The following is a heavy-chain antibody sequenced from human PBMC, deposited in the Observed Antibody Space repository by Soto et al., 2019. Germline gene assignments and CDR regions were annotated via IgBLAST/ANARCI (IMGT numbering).Heavy chain of an antibody. CDR2: IYWNGDK. CDR1: GFSLSTTGEG. J-gene: IGHJ4*02. CDR3: AQVDDVAALFAY. V-gene: IGHV2-5*01. D-gene: IGHD6-6*01. Sequence: QITLKESGPTLVKPTQTLTLTCTFSGFSLSTTGEGVGWIRQPPGKALELLAVIYWNGDKSYSPSLKSRLTNSKDTSKKQVVLTMMNMAPVDTGKYYCAQVDDVAALFAYLGQGTLVTVSS.